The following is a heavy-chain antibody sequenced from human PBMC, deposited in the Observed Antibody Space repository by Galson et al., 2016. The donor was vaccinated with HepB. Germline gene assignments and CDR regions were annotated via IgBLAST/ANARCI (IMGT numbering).Heavy chain of an antibody. V-gene: IGHV3-33*01. CDR3: ARGQYNSLLNRFDF. D-gene: IGHD1-14*01. Sequence: SLRLSCAASGFTFNTCGMHWVRQAPGKGLEWVAILSYDGSDKFYADSVKGRFAISRDNSKNTLYLQMNSLRAEDTAIYYCARGQYNSLLNRFDFWGQGTLVTVSS. CDR1: GFTFNTCG. J-gene: IGHJ4*02. CDR2: LSYDGSDK.